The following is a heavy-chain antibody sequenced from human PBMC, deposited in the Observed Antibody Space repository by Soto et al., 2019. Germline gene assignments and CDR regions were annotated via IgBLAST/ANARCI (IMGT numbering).Heavy chain of an antibody. J-gene: IGHJ6*02. CDR3: EKGLYTSYYYYGMDV. CDR2: ISGSGGST. CDR1: GFTFSSYA. Sequence: GGSLRLSCAASGFTFSSYAMSWVRQAPGKGLEWVSAISGSGGSTYYADSVKGRFTISRDNSKNTLYLQMNSLRAEDTAVYYCEKGLYTSYYYYGMDVWGQGTTVTVSS. V-gene: IGHV3-23*01. D-gene: IGHD2-2*02.